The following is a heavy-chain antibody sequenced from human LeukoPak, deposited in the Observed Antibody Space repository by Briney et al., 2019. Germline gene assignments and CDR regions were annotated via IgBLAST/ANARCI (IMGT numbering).Heavy chain of an antibody. D-gene: IGHD2-2*01. CDR3: ASREAAIGAFDI. CDR1: GGSISSGGYF. Sequence: SQTLSLTCAVSGGSISSGGYFWSWIRQPPGKGLEWIGYIYHSGSTYYNPSLKSRATISVDRSKNQFSLKLSSVTAADTAVYYCASREAAIGAFDIWGQGTMVTVSS. J-gene: IGHJ3*02. V-gene: IGHV4-30-2*01. CDR2: IYHSGST.